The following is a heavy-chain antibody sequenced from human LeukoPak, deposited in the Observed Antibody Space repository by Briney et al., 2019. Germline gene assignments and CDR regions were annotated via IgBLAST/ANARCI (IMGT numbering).Heavy chain of an antibody. CDR3: ARCFSVSWVWFDP. D-gene: IGHD6-13*01. V-gene: IGHV4-59*01. CDR2: IYYSGST. CDR1: GGSISSYY. Sequence: PSETLSLTRTVSGGSISSYYWSWIRQPPGKGLEWIGYIYYSGSTNYNPSLKSRVTISVDTSKNQFSLKLSSVTAADTAVYYCARCFSVSWVWFDPWGQGTLVTVSS. J-gene: IGHJ5*02.